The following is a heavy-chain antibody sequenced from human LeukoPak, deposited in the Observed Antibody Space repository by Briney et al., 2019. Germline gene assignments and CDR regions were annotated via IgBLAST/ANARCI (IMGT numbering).Heavy chain of an antibody. V-gene: IGHV4-34*01. J-gene: IGHJ2*01. D-gene: IGHD3-10*01. CDR3: ARPPNTSYYGSGRGFFDL. CDR1: GGSFSGYY. CDR2: INHSGST. Sequence: SETLSLTCAVYGGSFSGYYWSWIRQPPGKGLEWIGEINHSGSTYYNPSLKSRVTISVDTSKNQFSLKLNSVTAADTAVYYCARPPNTSYYGSGRGFFDLWGRGTLVTVSS.